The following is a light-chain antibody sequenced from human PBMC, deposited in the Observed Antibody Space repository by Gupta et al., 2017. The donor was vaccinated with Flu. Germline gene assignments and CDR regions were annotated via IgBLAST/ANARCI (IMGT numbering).Light chain of an antibody. Sequence: DIVMHQSPLSLPVTPGEPASISCRSSQSLLISNGYNYLDWYLQKPGQSPQLLIYLGSNRASGVPERFSGSGSGTDFTLKISRVEAEDFGVYYCMQGLQTPGTFGQGTKVEIK. CDR3: MQGLQTPGT. CDR1: QSLLISNGYNY. CDR2: LGS. V-gene: IGKV2-28*01. J-gene: IGKJ1*01.